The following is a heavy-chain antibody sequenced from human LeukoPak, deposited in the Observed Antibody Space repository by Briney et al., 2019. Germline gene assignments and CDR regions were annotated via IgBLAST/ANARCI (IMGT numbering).Heavy chain of an antibody. V-gene: IGHV4-34*01. CDR2: INHSGST. CDR1: GGSFSGYY. J-gene: IGHJ6*02. D-gene: IGHD3-10*01. CDR3: ARGYGSGSYSYSPYYYYGMDV. Sequence: SETLSLTCAVYGGSFSGYYWSWIRQPPGKGLEWIGGINHSGSTNYNPSLKSRVTISVDTSKNQFSLKLSSVTAADTAVYYCARGYGSGSYSYSPYYYYGMDVWGQGTTVTVSS.